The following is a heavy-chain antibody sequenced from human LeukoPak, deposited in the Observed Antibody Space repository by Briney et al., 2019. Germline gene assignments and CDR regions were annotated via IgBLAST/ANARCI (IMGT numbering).Heavy chain of an antibody. CDR2: IIPIFGTA. J-gene: IGHJ5*02. CDR3: AREGGGVYGDYPIFDP. D-gene: IGHD4-17*01. V-gene: IGHV1-69*05. CDR1: GGTFSSYA. Sequence: SVKVSCKASGGTFSSYAISWVRQAPGQGLEWMGGIIPIFGTANYAQKFQGRVTITTDESTSTAYMELSSLRSEDTAVYYCAREGGGVYGDYPIFDPWGQGTLVTVSS.